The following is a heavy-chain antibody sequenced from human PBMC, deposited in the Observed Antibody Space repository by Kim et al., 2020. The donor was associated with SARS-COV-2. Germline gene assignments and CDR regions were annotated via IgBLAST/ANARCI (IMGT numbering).Heavy chain of an antibody. D-gene: IGHD4-17*01. CDR3: ARGATTTVVTPFDY. J-gene: IGHJ4*02. Sequence: EQNFQGRVTITADESTSTAYMELSSLRSEDTAVYYCARGATTTVVTPFDYWGQGTLVTVSS. V-gene: IGHV1-69*01.